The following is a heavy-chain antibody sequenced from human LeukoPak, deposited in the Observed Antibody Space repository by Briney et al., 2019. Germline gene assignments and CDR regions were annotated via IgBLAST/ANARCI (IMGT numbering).Heavy chain of an antibody. Sequence: GGSLRLSCAASGFILTTYSINWVRQAPGKGLEWVSSISSSSTYIYYADSVKGRFTISRDNAKNSLYLQMNSLRAEDMAVYYCAREKVAAINPLFTRPNYYMDVWAKGPRSPSP. CDR2: ISSSSTYI. CDR3: AREKVAAINPLFTRPNYYMDV. D-gene: IGHD2-2*02. V-gene: IGHV3-21*01. J-gene: IGHJ6*03. CDR1: GFILTTYS.